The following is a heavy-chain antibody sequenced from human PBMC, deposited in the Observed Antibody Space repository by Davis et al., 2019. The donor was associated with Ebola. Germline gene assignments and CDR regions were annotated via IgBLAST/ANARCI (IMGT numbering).Heavy chain of an antibody. CDR3: ARLAVAGTEDYGMDV. V-gene: IGHV4-59*01. Sequence: SETLSLTCNVSGASMSTYYWSWIRQPPGKGLEWIGYIHYTGSTNYNPSLKSRVTMSIQTSKNEIFLRLNSVTAADTAVYYCARLAVAGTEDYGMDVWGKGTTVTVSS. CDR1: GASMSTYY. D-gene: IGHD6-19*01. J-gene: IGHJ6*04. CDR2: IHYTGST.